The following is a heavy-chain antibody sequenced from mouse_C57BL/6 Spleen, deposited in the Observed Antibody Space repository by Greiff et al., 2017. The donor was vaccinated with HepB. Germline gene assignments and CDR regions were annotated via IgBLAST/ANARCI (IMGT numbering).Heavy chain of an antibody. V-gene: IGHV8-12*01. CDR3: ARRRVSYGSSYGYFDV. CDR1: GFSLSTSGMG. Sequence: QVTLKVCGPGILQSSQTLSLTCSFSGFSLSTSGMGVSWIRQPSGKGLEWLAHIYWDDDKRYNPSLKSRLTISKDTSRNQVFLKITSVDTADTATYYCARRRVSYGSSYGYFDVWGTGTTVTVSS. D-gene: IGHD1-1*01. CDR2: IYWDDDK. J-gene: IGHJ1*03.